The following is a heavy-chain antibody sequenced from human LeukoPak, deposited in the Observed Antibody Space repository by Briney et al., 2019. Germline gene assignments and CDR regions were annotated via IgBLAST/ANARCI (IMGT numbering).Heavy chain of an antibody. D-gene: IGHD6-13*01. Sequence: SETLSLTCTVSGGSISSYYWSWIRQPPGKVLEWIGYIYYSGSTNYNPSLKSRVTISVDTSKKQLSLKLSSVTAADTAVYYCARAVYSSSWSQHWYFDLWGRGTLVTVSS. CDR2: IYYSGST. V-gene: IGHV4-59*01. J-gene: IGHJ2*01. CDR1: GGSISSYY. CDR3: ARAVYSSSWSQHWYFDL.